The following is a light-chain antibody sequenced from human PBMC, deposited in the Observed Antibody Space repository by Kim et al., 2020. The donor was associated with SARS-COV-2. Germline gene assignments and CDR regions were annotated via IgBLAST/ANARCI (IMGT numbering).Light chain of an antibody. V-gene: IGKV1-39*01. CDR3: QQSYTPPYT. J-gene: IGKJ2*01. CDR2: GAF. CDR1: QSVSNY. Sequence: DIQMTQSPSSLSASVGDRVTITCRASQSVSNYLNWYQHKPGKAPKLLIYGAFRLQSGVSSSFSGSGSGTDFTLTISSVQREDIATYFCQQSYTPPYTFGQGTKLEIK.